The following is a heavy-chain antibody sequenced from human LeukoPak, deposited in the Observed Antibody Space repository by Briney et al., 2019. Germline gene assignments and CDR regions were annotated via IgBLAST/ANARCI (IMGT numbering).Heavy chain of an antibody. Sequence: PETLSLTCTVSGGSISSSSYYWGWIRQPPGKGLEWIGRIYTSGSTNYNPSLKSRVTMSVDTSKNRFSLKLSSVTAADTAVYYCARGKRLGYCSGGSCYSSPYAFDIWGQGTMVTVSS. D-gene: IGHD2-15*01. CDR2: IYTSGST. V-gene: IGHV4-61*05. J-gene: IGHJ3*02. CDR1: GGSISSSSYY. CDR3: ARGKRLGYCSGGSCYSSPYAFDI.